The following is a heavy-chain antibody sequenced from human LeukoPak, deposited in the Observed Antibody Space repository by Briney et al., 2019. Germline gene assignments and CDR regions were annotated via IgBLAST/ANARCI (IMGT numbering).Heavy chain of an antibody. V-gene: IGHV4-4*02. J-gene: IGHJ5*02. CDR2: IYYSGST. CDR3: VKDNGRWFDP. CDR1: GGSISSSNW. D-gene: IGHD1-26*01. Sequence: SETLSLTCAVSGGSISSSNWWSWVRQPPGKGLEWIGNIYYSGSTNYSPSLKSRVTISIDPSKNQFSLKLSSVTAADTAIYYCVKDNGRWFDPWGQGTLIIISS.